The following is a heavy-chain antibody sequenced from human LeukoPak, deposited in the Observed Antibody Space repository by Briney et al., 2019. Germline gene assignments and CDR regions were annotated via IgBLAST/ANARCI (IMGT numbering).Heavy chain of an antibody. Sequence: GGSLRLSCAASGFTFSTYSMNRVRQAPGKGLEWVSYISSGSRYIYYADSLKGRFTISRDDAENSLNLQMNNLGADDTAVYYCARARPIDYWGQGALVTVSS. CDR1: GFTFSTYS. CDR2: ISSGSRYI. D-gene: IGHD6-6*01. J-gene: IGHJ4*02. V-gene: IGHV3-21*01. CDR3: ARARPIDY.